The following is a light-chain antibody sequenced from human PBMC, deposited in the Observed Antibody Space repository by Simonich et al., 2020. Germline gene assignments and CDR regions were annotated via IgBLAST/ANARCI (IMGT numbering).Light chain of an antibody. CDR2: WAT. CDR1: QSVLYSSNNKNY. V-gene: IGKV4-1*01. CDR3: QQNYSTPYA. J-gene: IGKJ2*01. Sequence: DIVMTQSPDSLAVSLGESATINCKSSQSVLYSSNNKNYLAWYQQKPGQPPKRLIYWATARKSAVTGRFSGSGARTDCTLTISSLQTEDVAVTYCQQNYSTPYAFGQGTKLEIK.